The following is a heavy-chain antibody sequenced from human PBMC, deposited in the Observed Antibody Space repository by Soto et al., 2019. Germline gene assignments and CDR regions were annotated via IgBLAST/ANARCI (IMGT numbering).Heavy chain of an antibody. CDR3: ARDYYINYYYYGMDV. V-gene: IGHV4-59*01. D-gene: IGHD3-22*01. CDR1: GGSISSYY. CDR2: IYYSGST. Sequence: SETLSLTCTVSGGSISSYYWSWIRQPPGKGLEWIGYIYYSGSTNYNPSLKSRVTISVDTSKNQFSLKLSSVTAADTAVYYCARDYYINYYYYGMDVWGQGXTVTVPS. J-gene: IGHJ6*02.